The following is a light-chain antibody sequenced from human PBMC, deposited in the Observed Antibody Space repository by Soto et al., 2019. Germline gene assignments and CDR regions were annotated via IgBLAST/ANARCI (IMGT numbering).Light chain of an antibody. CDR3: QQYNGYPLT. V-gene: IGKV1-5*03. CDR2: KAS. J-gene: IGKJ4*01. Sequence: DIQMTQSPSTLSASVGVRVTITCRASQSISSGLAWYQQKPGKAPKLLIYKASSLQSGVPSRFSGSGSGTEFILTISNLQPDDFATYYCQQYNGYPLTFGGGTKVEIK. CDR1: QSISSG.